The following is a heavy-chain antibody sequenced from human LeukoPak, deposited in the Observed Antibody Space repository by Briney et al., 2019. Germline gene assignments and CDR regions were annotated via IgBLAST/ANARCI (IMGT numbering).Heavy chain of an antibody. J-gene: IGHJ4*02. CDR2: ISWNSGSI. Sequence: GGSLRLSCAASGFTFDDYAMHWVRQAPGKGLEWVSGISWNSGSIGYADSVKGRFTISRDNAKNSLYLQMNSLRAEDTALYYCAKDSRPLVLLDFDYWGQGTLVTVSS. D-gene: IGHD2-15*01. V-gene: IGHV3-9*01. CDR3: AKDSRPLVLLDFDY. CDR1: GFTFDDYA.